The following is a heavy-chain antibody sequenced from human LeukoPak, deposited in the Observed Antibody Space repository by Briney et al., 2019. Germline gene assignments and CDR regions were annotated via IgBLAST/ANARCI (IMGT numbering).Heavy chain of an antibody. CDR3: AKWGDYDVLTGYYDPDY. Sequence: GASLRLSCVASGFTFSNYAMSWVRQAPGKGLEWVSAITGSGGITYYADSVKGRFTISRDNSKNTLYLQMNSLRAEDMAVYYCAKWGDYDVLTGYYDPDYWGQGTLVTVSS. CDR1: GFTFSNYA. CDR2: ITGSGGIT. J-gene: IGHJ4*02. D-gene: IGHD3-9*01. V-gene: IGHV3-23*01.